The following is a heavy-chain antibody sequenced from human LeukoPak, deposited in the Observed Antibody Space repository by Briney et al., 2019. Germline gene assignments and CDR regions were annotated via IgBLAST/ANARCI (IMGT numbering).Heavy chain of an antibody. D-gene: IGHD3-10*01. Sequence: ASVKVSCKASGYTFTGYYIHWVRQAPGQGLEWMGRINPSSGVTHYAQKFQGNVTMTRDTSISKAYMELSRLRSDDTAAYYCVTRGGESSPMRYWGQGTLVTVSS. CDR1: GYTFTGYY. CDR2: INPSSGVT. V-gene: IGHV1-2*06. CDR3: VTRGGESSPMRY. J-gene: IGHJ4*02.